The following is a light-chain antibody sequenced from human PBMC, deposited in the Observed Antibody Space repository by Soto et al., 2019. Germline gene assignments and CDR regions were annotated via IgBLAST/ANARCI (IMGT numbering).Light chain of an antibody. V-gene: IGLV4-69*01. Sequence: QPVLTQSPSASASLGASVKLTCTLSSGHSSYAIAWHQQQPEKGPRYLMKLNSDGSHRKGDGIPDRFSGSSSGAERYLTISSPQSEDEADYYCQTWGTGIHYVFGTGTKLTVL. J-gene: IGLJ1*01. CDR3: QTWGTGIHYV. CDR2: LNSDGSH. CDR1: SGHSSYA.